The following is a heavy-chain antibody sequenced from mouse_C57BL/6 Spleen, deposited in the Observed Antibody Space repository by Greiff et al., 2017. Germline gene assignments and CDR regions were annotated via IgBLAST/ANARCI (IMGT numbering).Heavy chain of an antibody. Sequence: QVQLQQPGAELVKPGASVKLSCKASGYTFTSYWMHWVKQRPGRGLEWIGRIGPNSGGTKYNEKFKSKATLTVDKPSSTAYMQLSSLTSEDSAVYYCAREGKLPFDYWGQGTTLTVSS. CDR2: IGPNSGGT. D-gene: IGHD2-1*01. CDR1: GYTFTSYW. V-gene: IGHV1-72*01. CDR3: AREGKLPFDY. J-gene: IGHJ2*01.